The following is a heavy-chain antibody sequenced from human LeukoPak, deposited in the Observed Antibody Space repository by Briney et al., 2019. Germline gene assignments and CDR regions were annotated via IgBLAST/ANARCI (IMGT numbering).Heavy chain of an antibody. J-gene: IGHJ4*02. V-gene: IGHV3-53*04. Sequence: GGSLRLSCVASGFTVSSNYMSWVRQAPGKGLEWVSVIYSAGNTYYADSVKGRFTISRHNSANPLYLHMNSLGVEDTAVFFCARGGTPGYSSGWIDYWGQGTLVTVSS. CDR2: IYSAGNT. CDR3: ARGGTPGYSSGWIDY. CDR1: GFTVSSNY. D-gene: IGHD6-19*01.